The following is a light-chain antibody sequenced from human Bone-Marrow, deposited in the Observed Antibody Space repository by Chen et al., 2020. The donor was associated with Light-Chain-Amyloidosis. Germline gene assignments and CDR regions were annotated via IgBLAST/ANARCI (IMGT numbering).Light chain of an antibody. Sequence: QSALTQPASVSGSPGQSITISCTGTSSDVGGDNHVSWYQQHPDKAPKLMIYEVTNRSSLVPDRFSGSKSDNTASLTSSGLQTEDEANYFCSSYTITNTLVFGSGTRVTVL. CDR2: EVT. V-gene: IGLV2-14*01. J-gene: IGLJ1*01. CDR1: SSDVGGDNH. CDR3: SSYTITNTLV.